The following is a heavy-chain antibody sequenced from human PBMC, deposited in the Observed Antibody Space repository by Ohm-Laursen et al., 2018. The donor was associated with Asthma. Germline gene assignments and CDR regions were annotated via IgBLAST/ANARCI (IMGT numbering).Heavy chain of an antibody. J-gene: IGHJ6*02. CDR1: GGTFSSYT. CDR3: ARVAGLHLGELSFRSDYYYYYGMDV. D-gene: IGHD3-16*02. CDR2: IIPIFGTA. V-gene: IGHV1-69*01. Sequence: SSVKVSCKASGGTFSSYTISWVRQAPGQGLEWMGGIIPIFGTANYAQKFQGRVTITADESTSTAYMELSSLRSEDTAVYYCARVAGLHLGELSFRSDYYYYYGMDVWGQGTTVTVSS.